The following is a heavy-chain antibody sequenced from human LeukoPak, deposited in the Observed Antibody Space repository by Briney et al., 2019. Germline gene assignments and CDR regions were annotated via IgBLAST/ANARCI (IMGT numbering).Heavy chain of an antibody. CDR1: GFTFSSYT. J-gene: IGHJ6*03. CDR2: FTSSSSSI. CDR3: AKDHTDFWSGYLYYYYYMDV. D-gene: IGHD3-3*01. Sequence: GGSLRLSCAASGFTFSSYTMSWVRQAPGKGLEWVSSFTSSSSSIYYADSVKGRFTISRDNSKNTLYLQMNSLRAEDTAVYYCAKDHTDFWSGYLYYYYYMDVWGKGTTVTVSS. V-gene: IGHV3-21*01.